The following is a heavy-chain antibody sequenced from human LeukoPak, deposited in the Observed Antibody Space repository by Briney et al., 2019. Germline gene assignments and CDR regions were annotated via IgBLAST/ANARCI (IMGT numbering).Heavy chain of an antibody. J-gene: IGHJ4*02. CDR1: GGSINSYY. CDR3: ARHVVQHDY. D-gene: IGHD1-1*01. V-gene: IGHV4-59*08. Sequence: PSETLSLTCTVSGGSINSYYWSWIRQPPGKGLEWIGCMYYSGSTNYNPSLKSRVTMSVDTSKNQFSLKLRSVTAADTAVYYCARHVVQHDYWGQGTLVTVSS. CDR2: MYYSGST.